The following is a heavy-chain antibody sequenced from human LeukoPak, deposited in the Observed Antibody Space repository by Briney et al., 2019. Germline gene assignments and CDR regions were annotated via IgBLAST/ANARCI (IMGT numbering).Heavy chain of an antibody. CDR3: TTYTSSWTTYDC. V-gene: IGHV3-15*01. Sequence: PGGSLRLSCAASGFIFSNVWMSGVRQAPGKGLEWVGRIKSEADGATTDYSTPVRGRFTISRDDSKSILYLQINSLKTEDTAVYYCTTYTSSWTTYDCWGQGTLVTVSS. CDR1: GFIFSNVW. CDR2: IKSEADGATT. J-gene: IGHJ4*02. D-gene: IGHD6-13*01.